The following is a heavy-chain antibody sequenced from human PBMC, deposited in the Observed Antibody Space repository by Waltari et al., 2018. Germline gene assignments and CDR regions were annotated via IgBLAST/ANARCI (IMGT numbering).Heavy chain of an antibody. D-gene: IGHD2-15*01. J-gene: IGHJ5*02. CDR2: IYYSGST. CDR3: ARGVVVVASWFDP. Sequence: QVQLQESGPGLVKPSETLSLTCTVSGGSISSHYWSWIRPPPGKGLEWIGYIYYSGSTNYNPSLKSRGTISVDTSKNQCSLKLSSVTAADTAVYYWARGVVVVASWFDPWGQGTLVTVSS. V-gene: IGHV4-59*11. CDR1: GGSISSHY.